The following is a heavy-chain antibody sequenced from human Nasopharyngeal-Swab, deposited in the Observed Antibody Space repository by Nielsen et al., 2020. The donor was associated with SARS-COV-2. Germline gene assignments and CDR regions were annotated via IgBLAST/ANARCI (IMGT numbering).Heavy chain of an antibody. Sequence: GESLKISCAASGFTFSSYAMYWVRQAPGKGLEWVSAITGGGSNKYHADSVKGRFTISRDNAKNSLYLQMNSLRDEDTAVYYCARAPRYSEGYDYCGLDVWGQGTTVTVSS. CDR3: ARAPRYSEGYDYCGLDV. CDR1: GFTFSSYA. J-gene: IGHJ6*02. V-gene: IGHV3-30*04. CDR2: ITGGGSNK. D-gene: IGHD5-18*01.